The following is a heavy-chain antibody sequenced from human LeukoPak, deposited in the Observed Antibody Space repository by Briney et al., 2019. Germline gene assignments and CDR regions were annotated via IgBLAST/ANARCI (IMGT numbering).Heavy chain of an antibody. V-gene: IGHV3-23*01. J-gene: IGHJ3*02. CDR2: ISGSSSST. Sequence: GGSLRLSCAASGFTFRSYAMSWVRQAPGKGLEWVSAISGSSSSTYYADSVKGRFSISRDNSKNTLYLQMNSLRAEDTAVYYCAKVRMITMIAYDAFDIWGQGTMVTVSS. CDR3: AKVRMITMIAYDAFDI. D-gene: IGHD3-22*01. CDR1: GFTFRSYA.